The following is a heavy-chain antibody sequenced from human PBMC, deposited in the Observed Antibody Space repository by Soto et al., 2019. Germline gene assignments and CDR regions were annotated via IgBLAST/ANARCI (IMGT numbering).Heavy chain of an antibody. V-gene: IGHV4-59*11. D-gene: IGHD2-21*01. Sequence: LSLTCTVSGGSMSSHYWTWLPQPPGKGLEWIGYISYSGSTYYNPSLKSRVTISADTSRNQFSLKLSSVIAADTAVYYCARVSRAGGGDCYGYWGQGTLVTVSS. CDR2: ISYSGST. J-gene: IGHJ4*02. CDR1: GGSMSSHY. CDR3: ARVSRAGGGDCYGY.